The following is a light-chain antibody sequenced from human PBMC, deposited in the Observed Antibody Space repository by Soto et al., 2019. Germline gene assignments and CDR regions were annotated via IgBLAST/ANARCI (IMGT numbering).Light chain of an antibody. CDR1: QSISTF. CDR3: QQSYTTPQSWT. V-gene: IGKV1-39*01. CDR2: AAS. Sequence: DIQMTQSTSSLSASVGDRVTITCRAIQSISTFVNWYQQKPGKAPKLLIYAASSLQSGVPSGFSGSGSGTDFALTISSLQPEDFATYFCQQSYTTPQSWTFGQGTKVDI. J-gene: IGKJ1*01.